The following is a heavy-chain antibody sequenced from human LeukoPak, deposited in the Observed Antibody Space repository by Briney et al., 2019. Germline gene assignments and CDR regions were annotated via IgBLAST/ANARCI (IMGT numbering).Heavy chain of an antibody. CDR2: INPNSGGT. D-gene: IGHD4-23*01. J-gene: IGHJ3*02. V-gene: IGHV1-2*02. CDR3: AREFSGNAMYAFDI. CDR1: GYTFTSYY. Sequence: GASVKVSCKASGYTFTSYYMHWVRQAPGQGLEWMGWINPNSGGTNYAQKFQGRVTMTRGTSISTAYMELSRLRSDDTAVYYCAREFSGNAMYAFDIWGQGTMVTVSS.